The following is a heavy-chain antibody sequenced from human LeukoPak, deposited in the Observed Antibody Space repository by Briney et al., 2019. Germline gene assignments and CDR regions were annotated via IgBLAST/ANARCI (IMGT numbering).Heavy chain of an antibody. CDR3: ARDGSYGGLDY. CDR2: IYYSGST. Sequence: PSETLSLTCTVSGGSISSYYWSWIRQPPGKGLEWLGYIYYSGSTNYNPSLKSRVTISVDTSKNQFSLKLSSVTAADTAVYYCARDGSYGGLDYWGQGTLVTVSS. J-gene: IGHJ4*02. D-gene: IGHD1-26*01. V-gene: IGHV4-59*01. CDR1: GGSISSYY.